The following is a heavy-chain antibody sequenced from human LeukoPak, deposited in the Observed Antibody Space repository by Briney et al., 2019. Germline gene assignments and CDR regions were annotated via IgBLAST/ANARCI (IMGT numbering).Heavy chain of an antibody. J-gene: IGHJ4*02. CDR1: GFTFSSYA. Sequence: GGSLRLSCAASGFTFSSYAMSWVRQAPGKGLESVSAISGSGGSTYYADSVKGRFTISRDNSKNTLYLQMNSLRAEDTAVYYCAKDHYYGSGSRFDYWGQGTLVTVSS. CDR3: AKDHYYGSGSRFDY. V-gene: IGHV3-23*01. CDR2: ISGSGGST. D-gene: IGHD3-10*01.